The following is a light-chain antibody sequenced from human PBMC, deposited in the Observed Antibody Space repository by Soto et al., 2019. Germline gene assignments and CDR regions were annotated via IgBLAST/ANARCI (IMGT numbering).Light chain of an antibody. V-gene: IGKV1-6*01. J-gene: IGKJ1*01. CDR2: GTF. CDR1: QDIRTE. Sequence: AIQMTQSPSSLSASVGDRVTITCRASQDIRTELGWYQQKPGKAPRLLIYGTFSLQSGVPSRFSGSGSGTDFTLTNSSLQPDDFATYYCLQDFKYPRTFGQGTKVDIK. CDR3: LQDFKYPRT.